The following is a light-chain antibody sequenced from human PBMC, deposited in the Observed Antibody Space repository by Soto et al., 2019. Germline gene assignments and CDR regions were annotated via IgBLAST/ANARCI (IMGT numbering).Light chain of an antibody. CDR3: QQSYGTPRS. J-gene: IGKJ4*01. CDR1: QSISNY. V-gene: IGKV1-39*01. CDR2: AAS. Sequence: DMEMTQSPSSLSASVGDRVTITCRASQSISNYLNWYQHKPGKVPNLLIYAASSLQSEVLTRFSGRGSGTDFTLSINSLQPEDVATYYCQQSYGTPRSFGGGTKSESK.